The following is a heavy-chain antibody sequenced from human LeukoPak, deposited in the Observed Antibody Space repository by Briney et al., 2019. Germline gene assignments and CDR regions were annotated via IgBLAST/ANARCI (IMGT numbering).Heavy chain of an antibody. V-gene: IGHV1-2*06. CDR3: ARETYGSGSYFIY. J-gene: IGHJ4*02. CDR1: GSTFTGYY. Sequence: ASVKVSCKASGSTFTGYYMHWVRQAPGQGLELMGRINPNIGATNYAQNFQGRVTMTRDTSISIAYMELSRLRSDDTAVYYCARETYGSGSYFIYWGQGTLVTVSS. CDR2: INPNIGAT. D-gene: IGHD3-10*01.